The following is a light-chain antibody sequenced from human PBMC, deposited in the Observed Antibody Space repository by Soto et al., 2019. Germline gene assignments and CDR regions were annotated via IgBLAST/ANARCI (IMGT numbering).Light chain of an antibody. CDR3: CSYAGSYTYV. V-gene: IGLV2-11*01. Sequence: QSVLTQPRSVSGSPGQSVTISCTGTSSDFGGYNHVSWYQQYPGKAPKLMIYDVSKRPSGVPDRFSGSKSGNTASLTISGLQAEDEADYYCCSYAGSYTYVFGTGTKVTVL. J-gene: IGLJ1*01. CDR2: DVS. CDR1: SSDFGGYNH.